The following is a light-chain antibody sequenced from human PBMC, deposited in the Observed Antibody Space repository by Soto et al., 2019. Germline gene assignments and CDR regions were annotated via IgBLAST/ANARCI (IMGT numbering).Light chain of an antibody. CDR2: EVS. Sequence: QSAMTQPASVSGSPGQSITISCTGSSSDVGGYDYVSWYQQHPGKAPKLMIYEVSNRPSGVSNRFSGSKSGNTASLTISGLQAEDEADYYCCSYTGSLTLLFGGGIKVTVL. V-gene: IGLV2-14*01. CDR3: CSYTGSLTLL. J-gene: IGLJ2*01. CDR1: SSDVGGYDY.